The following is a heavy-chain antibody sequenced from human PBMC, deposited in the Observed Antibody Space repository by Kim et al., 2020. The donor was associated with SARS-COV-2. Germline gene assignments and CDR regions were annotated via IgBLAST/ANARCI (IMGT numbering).Heavy chain of an antibody. CDR3: AKTPGGYTYGRFYFDS. Sequence: AMKGRFTIFRDTSKAPFYLQMNSLRAEDTAVYYCAKTPGGYTYGRFYFDSWGQGTLVTVSS. D-gene: IGHD5-18*01. J-gene: IGHJ4*02. V-gene: IGHV3-23*01.